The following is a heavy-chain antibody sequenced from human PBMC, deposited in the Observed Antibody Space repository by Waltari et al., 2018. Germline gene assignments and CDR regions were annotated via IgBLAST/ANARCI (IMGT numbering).Heavy chain of an antibody. J-gene: IGHJ4*02. V-gene: IGHV3-23*01. CDR1: GFTFSSYA. CDR2: ISGSGGST. CDR3: AKCSGGSYSSFDY. D-gene: IGHD2-15*01. Sequence: EVQLLESGGGLVQPGGSLRLSCAASGFTFSSYAMSWVRQAPGKGLEWVSAISGSGGSTYYADSGKGRFTISRDNSKNTLYLQMNSLRAEDTAVYYCAKCSGGSYSSFDYWGQGTLVTVSS.